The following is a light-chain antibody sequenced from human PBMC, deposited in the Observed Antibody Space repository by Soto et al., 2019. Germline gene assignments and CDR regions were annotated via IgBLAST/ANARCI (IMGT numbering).Light chain of an antibody. CDR3: QTWGTGIQVV. CDR2: LNSDGSH. J-gene: IGLJ2*01. Sequence: QSVLTQSPSASASLGASVKLTCTLSSGHSSYAIAWHQQQPEKGPRYLMKLNSDGSHSKGDGIPDRFSGSSSGAERYLTISSLQSEDEADYYCQTWGTGIQVVXXXGTKLTVL. V-gene: IGLV4-69*01. CDR1: SGHSSYA.